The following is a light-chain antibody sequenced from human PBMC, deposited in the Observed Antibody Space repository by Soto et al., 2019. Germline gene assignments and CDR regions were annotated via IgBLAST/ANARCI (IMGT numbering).Light chain of an antibody. CDR2: DAS. V-gene: IGKV1-5*01. J-gene: IGKJ1*01. Sequence: DIQVTQSPSTLSASVGDRVTFTCRASQSISSWLAWDQQKPGKAPKLLLYDASTLQSGVPSRLSGSGSGTDFTLTISRLHPDDFATYYCQQYNTYPWTFGQGTKVEIK. CDR1: QSISSW. CDR3: QQYNTYPWT.